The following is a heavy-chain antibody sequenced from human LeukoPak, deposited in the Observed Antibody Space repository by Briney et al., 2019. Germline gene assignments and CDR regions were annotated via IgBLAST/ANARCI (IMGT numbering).Heavy chain of an antibody. J-gene: IGHJ4*02. Sequence: GAPVKVSCKASGYTFTGYYMHWVRQAPGQGLEWMGRINPNSGGTNYAQKFQGRVTMTRDTSISTAYMELSRLRSDDTAVYYCARAILWFGEWEDYWGQGTLVTVSS. CDR3: ARAILWFGEWEDY. CDR1: GYTFTGYY. CDR2: INPNSGGT. D-gene: IGHD3-10*01. V-gene: IGHV1-2*06.